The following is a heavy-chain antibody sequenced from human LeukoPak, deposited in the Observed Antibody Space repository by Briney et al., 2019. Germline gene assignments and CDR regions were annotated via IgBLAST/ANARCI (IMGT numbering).Heavy chain of an antibody. CDR1: GFTFSTYG. CDR3: AKANRDHLSHYYGVDV. D-gene: IGHD3-10*01. V-gene: IGHV3-30*02. J-gene: IGHJ6*02. CDR2: IRHDGSET. Sequence: GGSLRLSCAASGFTFSTYGMHWLRQAPGKGPESVALIRHDGSETYRAESVKGRFTISGDDSKNTFYLQMNSLRAEDTAVYYCAKANRDHLSHYYGVDVWGQGTTVVVSS.